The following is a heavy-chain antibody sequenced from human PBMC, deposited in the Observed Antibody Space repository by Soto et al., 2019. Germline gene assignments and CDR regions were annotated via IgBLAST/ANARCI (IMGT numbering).Heavy chain of an antibody. Sequence: GASVKVSCKASGYTFTSYAMHWVRQAPGQRLEWMGWINAGNGNTKYSQKFQGRVTITRDTSASTAYMELSSLRSEDTAVYYCARWVPYSSSWYYFDYWGQGTLVTVSS. V-gene: IGHV1-3*01. CDR1: GYTFTSYA. CDR3: ARWVPYSSSWYYFDY. J-gene: IGHJ4*02. CDR2: INAGNGNT. D-gene: IGHD6-13*01.